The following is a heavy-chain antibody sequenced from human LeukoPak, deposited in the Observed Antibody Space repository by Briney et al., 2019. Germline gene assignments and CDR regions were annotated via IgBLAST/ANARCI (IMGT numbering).Heavy chain of an antibody. D-gene: IGHD1-1*01. J-gene: IGHJ4*02. Sequence: GSSVKVSCKASVGTFSNYAISWVRQAPGQGLEWMGRINPIFGTTNYEQKFQGRVTITADKSTNTAYMELSSLRSEDTAVYYCARTTSDYFFDYWGQGSLVTVSS. CDR1: VGTFSNYA. CDR2: INPIFGTT. CDR3: ARTTSDYFFDY. V-gene: IGHV1-69*06.